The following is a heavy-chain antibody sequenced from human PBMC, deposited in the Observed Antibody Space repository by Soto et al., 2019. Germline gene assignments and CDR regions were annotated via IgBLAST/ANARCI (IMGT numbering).Heavy chain of an antibody. CDR1: GYTFTGYY. CDR2: INPNSGGT. J-gene: IGHJ6*02. V-gene: IGHV1-2*02. CDR3: ERVVYDFLSGSYYHYYYYYGMDV. D-gene: IGHD3-3*01. Sequence: ASVNVSFKASGYTFTGYYMHWVRQAPGQGLELMGWINPNSGGTNYAQKFQGRVTMTRDTSISTAYMELSRLRSDETAVYYCERVVYDFLSGSYYHYYYYYGMDVLGQVTTVTVS.